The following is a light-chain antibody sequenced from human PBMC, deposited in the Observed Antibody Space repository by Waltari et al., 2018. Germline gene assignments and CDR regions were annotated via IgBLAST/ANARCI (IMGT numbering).Light chain of an antibody. J-gene: IGLJ3*02. CDR1: SSDVGAYDH. V-gene: IGLV2-8*01. CDR3: VSHGGANNFWV. Sequence: QSALTQPPSASGSPGQSVTISCTGTSSDVGAYDHVSWYQQHPHKAPKLLIYDVNRRPSGVPDRFSGSKSGNTAALTVSGLQADDEAHYYCVSHGGANNFWVFGGGTMLTVL. CDR2: DVN.